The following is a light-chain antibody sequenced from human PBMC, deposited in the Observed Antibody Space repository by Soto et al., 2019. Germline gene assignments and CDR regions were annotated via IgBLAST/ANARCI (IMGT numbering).Light chain of an antibody. J-gene: IGLJ2*01. Sequence: QSVLTQPPSVSAAPGQKVTISCSGNSANIGTNYVSWYQQFPGTTPKLVIYDNVRRPSEIPDRFSGSKSGTSATLDITGLQTGDEADYYCGAWDDNLYVVLFGGGTNFTVL. CDR2: DNV. CDR3: GAWDDNLYVVL. CDR1: SANIGTNY. V-gene: IGLV1-51*01.